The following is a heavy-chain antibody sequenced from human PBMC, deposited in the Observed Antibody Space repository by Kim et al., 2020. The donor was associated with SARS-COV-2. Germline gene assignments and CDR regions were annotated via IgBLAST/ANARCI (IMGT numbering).Heavy chain of an antibody. CDR2: IYYSGST. CDR3: ARDVVLRFLEGPYYYYGMDV. J-gene: IGHJ6*02. D-gene: IGHD3-3*01. Sequence: SETLSLTCTVSGGSISSGDYYWSWIRQPPGKGLEWIGYIYYSGSTYYNPSLKSRVTISVDTSKNQFSLKLSSVTAADTAVYYCARDVVLRFLEGPYYYYGMDVWGQGTTVTVSS. CDR1: GGSISSGDYY. V-gene: IGHV4-30-4*01.